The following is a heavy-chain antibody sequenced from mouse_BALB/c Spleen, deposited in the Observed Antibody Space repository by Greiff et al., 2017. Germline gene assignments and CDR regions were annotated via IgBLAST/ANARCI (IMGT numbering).Heavy chain of an antibody. CDR3: ARQGTGTDYAMDY. CDR1: GFTFSSYG. CDR2: ISSGGSYT. D-gene: IGHD4-1*01. J-gene: IGHJ4*01. V-gene: IGHV5-6*03. Sequence: EVKLVESGGGLVQPGGSLKLSCAASGFTFSSYGMSWVRQTPDKRLEWVATISSGGSYTYYPDSVKGRFTISRDNAKNTLYLQMSSLKSEDTAMYYCARQGTGTDYAMDYWGQGTSVTVSS.